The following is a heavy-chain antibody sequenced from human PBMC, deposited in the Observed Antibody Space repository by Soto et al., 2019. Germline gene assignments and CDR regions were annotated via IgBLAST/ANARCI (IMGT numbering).Heavy chain of an antibody. D-gene: IGHD2-15*01. V-gene: IGHV4-34*01. CDR3: ASTCSGGSCYYAFDI. CDR2: INHSGST. Sequence: KPSETLSLTCAVYGGSFSGYYWSWIRQPPGKGLEWIGEINHSGSTNYNPSLKSRVTISVDTSKNQFSLKLSSVTAADTAVYYCASTCSGGSCYYAFDIWGQGTMVTVSS. CDR1: GGSFSGYY. J-gene: IGHJ3*02.